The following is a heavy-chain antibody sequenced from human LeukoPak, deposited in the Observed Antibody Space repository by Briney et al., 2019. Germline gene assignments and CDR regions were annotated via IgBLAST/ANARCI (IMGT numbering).Heavy chain of an antibody. Sequence: PGGSLRLSCAASGFIFSDYAMHWVRQAPGKGLEWVAVIWYDGSQKYYVDSVKGRFTISRDQSKNTLYLQMNSLRAEDTAVYYCARTGPRYSYGSPMISGRVNFDYWGQGTLVTVSS. CDR2: IWYDGSQK. CDR3: ARTGPRYSYGSPMISGRVNFDY. J-gene: IGHJ4*02. CDR1: GFIFSDYA. D-gene: IGHD5-18*01. V-gene: IGHV3-33*01.